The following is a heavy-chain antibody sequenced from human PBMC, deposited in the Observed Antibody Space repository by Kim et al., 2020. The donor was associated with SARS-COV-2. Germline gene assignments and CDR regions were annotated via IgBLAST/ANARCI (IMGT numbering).Heavy chain of an antibody. CDR2: FDPEDGET. CDR1: GYTLTELS. J-gene: IGHJ2*01. Sequence: ASVKVSCKVSGYTLTELSMHWVRQAPGKGLEWMGGFDPEDGETIYAQKFQGRVTMTEDTSTDTAYMELSSLRSEDTAVYYCATATPPFYSSGWYFDLWGRGTLVTVSS. CDR3: ATATPPFYSSGWYFDL. D-gene: IGHD6-19*01. V-gene: IGHV1-24*01.